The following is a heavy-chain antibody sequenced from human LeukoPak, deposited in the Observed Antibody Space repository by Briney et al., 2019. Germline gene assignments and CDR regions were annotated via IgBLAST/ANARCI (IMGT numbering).Heavy chain of an antibody. J-gene: IGHJ6*02. CDR1: GYDFATYW. CDR2: IYPGDSDT. V-gene: IGHV5-51*01. Sequence: GESLKISCRGSGYDFATYWIGWVRQMPGKGLEWMGRIYPGDSDTKYSPSFQGQVTISADKSIGSAYLQWSSLKSSDTAMYYCARLPQDYYYHGMDVWGQGTTVTVSS. CDR3: ARLPQDYYYHGMDV.